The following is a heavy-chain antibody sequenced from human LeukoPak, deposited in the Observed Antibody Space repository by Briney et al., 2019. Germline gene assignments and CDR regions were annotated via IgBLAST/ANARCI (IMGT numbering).Heavy chain of an antibody. D-gene: IGHD4-17*01. CDR3: ARGATVTIFDY. CDR2: ISAYNGNT. CDR1: GYTFTSYG. V-gene: IGHV1-18*01. Sequence: ASVTVSCKASGYTFTSYGISWVRQPPGQGREGMGWISAYNGNTNYAQKLQGRVTMTTDISTSTASMELRSLTSDDTAVYYCARGATVTIFDYWGQGTLVTVSS. J-gene: IGHJ4*02.